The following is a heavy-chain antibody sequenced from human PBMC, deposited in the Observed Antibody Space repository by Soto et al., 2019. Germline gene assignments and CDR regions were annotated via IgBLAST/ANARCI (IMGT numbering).Heavy chain of an antibody. D-gene: IGHD4-17*01. Sequence: GGSLRLSCAASGFTFSSHHLNWVRQAPGKGLEWVSAISGSGRDTLYADSVKGRLTISRDNSKNTLYLQMNSLRAEDTAVYFCAKVNWESINGDWHTWGQGTLVTVSS. CDR1: GFTFSSHH. CDR2: ISGSGRDT. V-gene: IGHV3-23*01. CDR3: AKVNWESINGDWHT. J-gene: IGHJ4*02.